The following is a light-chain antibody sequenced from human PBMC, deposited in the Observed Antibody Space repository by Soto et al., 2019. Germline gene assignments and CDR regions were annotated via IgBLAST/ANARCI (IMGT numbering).Light chain of an antibody. V-gene: IGKV3-11*01. CDR3: QQRNVWPPVT. J-gene: IGKJ5*01. CDR1: QSLTNSF. Sequence: EIVCTQCPGTLSLSTGEKATLSCGASQSLTNSFIAWYQQKPGQAPRLLIYGAFNRATGIPARFSGSGSGTDFTLTISSLEPEDSAVYYCQQRNVWPPVTFGQGRLLEVK. CDR2: GAF.